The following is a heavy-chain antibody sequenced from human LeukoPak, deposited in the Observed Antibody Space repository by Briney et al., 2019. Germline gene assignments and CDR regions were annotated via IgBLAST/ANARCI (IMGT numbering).Heavy chain of an antibody. V-gene: IGHV3-23*01. J-gene: IGHJ4*02. Sequence: GGSLRLSCAASGFTFSSYAMNWVRQAPGKGLEGVSGISGRGGSTNYADSVEGRFTSPRDNSNNTLYLQMNSLRAEDTAVYYCAKDARRDGYSYDYWGQGTLVTVSS. CDR3: AKDARRDGYSYDY. CDR1: GFTFSSYA. D-gene: IGHD5-24*01. CDR2: ISGRGGST.